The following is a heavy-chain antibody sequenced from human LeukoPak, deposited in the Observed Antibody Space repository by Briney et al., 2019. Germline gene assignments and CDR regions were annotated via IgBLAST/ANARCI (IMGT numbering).Heavy chain of an antibody. V-gene: IGHV3-53*01. CDR3: ASPEGAVAANSFDY. Sequence: GGSLRLSCSASGFTVSSSCMSWVRQAPGKGLEWVSVIYNGDKTYYADAVKGRFTISRDNSENTLYLQMNSLRAEDTAVYYCASPEGAVAANSFDYWGQGTLVTVSS. CDR1: GFTVSSSC. J-gene: IGHJ4*02. D-gene: IGHD6-19*01. CDR2: IYNGDKT.